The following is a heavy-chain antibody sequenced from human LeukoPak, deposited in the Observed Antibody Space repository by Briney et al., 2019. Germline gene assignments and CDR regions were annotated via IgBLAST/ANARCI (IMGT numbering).Heavy chain of an antibody. CDR2: INHSGST. Sequence: SETLSLTCAVYGGSFSGYYWSWIRQPPGKGLEWIGEINHSGSTNYNQSLKSRVTISVDTSKNQFSLKLSSVTAADTAVYYCARVVTIFGVVKDGMDVWGQGTTVTVSS. D-gene: IGHD3-3*01. CDR1: GGSFSGYY. V-gene: IGHV4-34*01. CDR3: ARVVTIFGVVKDGMDV. J-gene: IGHJ6*02.